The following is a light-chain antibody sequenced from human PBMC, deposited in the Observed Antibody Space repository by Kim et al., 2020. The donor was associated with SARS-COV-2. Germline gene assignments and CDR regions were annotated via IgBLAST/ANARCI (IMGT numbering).Light chain of an antibody. V-gene: IGLV3-19*01. J-gene: IGLJ2*01. CDR2: GKN. CDR3: NSRDNSGYYVV. CDR1: SLRIYY. Sequence: SSELTQDPAVSVALGQIVTITCQGDSLRIYYASWYQQKPGQAPQLVIYGKNSRPSGIPDRFSGSSSGNTASLTITGAQAEDEADYYCNSRDNSGYYVVFGGGTQLTVL.